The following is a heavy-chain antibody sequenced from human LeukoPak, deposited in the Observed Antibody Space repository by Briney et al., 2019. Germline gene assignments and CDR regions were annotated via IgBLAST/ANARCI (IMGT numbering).Heavy chain of an antibody. D-gene: IGHD2-15*01. CDR3: ARPPSRADCSGGSCYLGEMDV. J-gene: IGHJ6*02. CDR2: IWYDGSNK. V-gene: IGHV3-33*01. Sequence: PGGSLRLSCAASGFTFSSYGMHWVRQAPGKGLEWVAVIWYDGSNKYYADSVKGRFTISRDNSKNTLYLQMSSLRAEDTAVYYCARPPSRADCSGGSCYLGEMDVWGQGTTVTVSS. CDR1: GFTFSSYG.